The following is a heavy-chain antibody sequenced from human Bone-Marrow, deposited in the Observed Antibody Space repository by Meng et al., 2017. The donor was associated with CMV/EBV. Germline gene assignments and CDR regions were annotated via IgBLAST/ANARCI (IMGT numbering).Heavy chain of an antibody. CDR1: GYTFTSYD. D-gene: IGHD1-26*01. CDR2: INPNSGGT. CDR3: ARGKLGGRGAFDI. J-gene: IGHJ3*02. Sequence: ASVKVSCKASGYTFTSYDINWVRQATGQGLEWMGWINPNSGGTNYAQKFQGRVTMTRDTSISTAYMELSRLRSDDTAVYDCARGKLGGRGAFDIWGQGTMVTVPS. V-gene: IGHV1-2*02.